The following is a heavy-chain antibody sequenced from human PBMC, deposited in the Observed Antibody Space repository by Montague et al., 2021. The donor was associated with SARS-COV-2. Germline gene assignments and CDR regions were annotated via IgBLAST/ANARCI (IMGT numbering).Heavy chain of an antibody. CDR1: GGSISSYY. V-gene: IGHV4-59*01. J-gene: IGHJ3*02. Sequence: SETLSLTCTVSGGSISSYYWSWIRQPPGKGLEWIGYIYYSGSTNYNPSLKSRVTISVDTSKNQFSLKLSSVTAADTAVYYCARDRLNTIFGVVINDAFDIWGQGTMVTVSS. CDR3: ARDRLNTIFGVVINDAFDI. D-gene: IGHD3-3*01. CDR2: IYYSGST.